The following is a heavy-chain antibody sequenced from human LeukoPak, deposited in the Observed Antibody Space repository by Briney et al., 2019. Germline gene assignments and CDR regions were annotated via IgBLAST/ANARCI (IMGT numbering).Heavy chain of an antibody. J-gene: IGHJ4*02. CDR1: GYTFTSYY. Sequence: ASVKVSCEASGYTFTSYYMHWVRQAPGQGLEWMGIINPRGGSTSYAQKFQGRVTMTRDTSTSTVYMELSSLRSEDTAVYYCANTGIAVADVRPYFDYWGQGTLVTVSS. CDR3: ANTGIAVADVRPYFDY. D-gene: IGHD6-19*01. V-gene: IGHV1-46*01. CDR2: INPRGGST.